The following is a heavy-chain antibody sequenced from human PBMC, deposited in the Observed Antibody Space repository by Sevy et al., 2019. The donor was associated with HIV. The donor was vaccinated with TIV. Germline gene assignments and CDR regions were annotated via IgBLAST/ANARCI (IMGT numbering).Heavy chain of an antibody. Sequence: GGSLRLSCAASGFTFSNAWMSWVRQAPGKGLEWAGRIKSKTDGGTTDYAAPLKGRFTISRDDSKNTLYLQMNSLKTEDTAVYYCTTDRRTYYYGSGSPDYWGQGTLVTVSS. CDR3: TTDRRTYYYGSGSPDY. D-gene: IGHD3-10*01. J-gene: IGHJ4*02. CDR2: IKSKTDGGTT. CDR1: GFTFSNAW. V-gene: IGHV3-15*01.